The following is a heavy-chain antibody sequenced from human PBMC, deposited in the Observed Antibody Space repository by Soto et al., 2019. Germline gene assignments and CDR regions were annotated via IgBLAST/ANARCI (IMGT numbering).Heavy chain of an antibody. V-gene: IGHV3-23*01. Sequence: EVQLLESGGGLVQPGGSLRLSCAASGFTFSSYAMSWVRQAPGKGLEWVSSISTIGGSTYYADSVKGRFTISRDNSNNTLYLQMNSLRAEDTAVYYCSLSDRYYGMDVWGLGTTVTVSS. CDR1: GFTFSSYA. J-gene: IGHJ6*02. CDR2: ISTIGGST. CDR3: SLSDRYYGMDV.